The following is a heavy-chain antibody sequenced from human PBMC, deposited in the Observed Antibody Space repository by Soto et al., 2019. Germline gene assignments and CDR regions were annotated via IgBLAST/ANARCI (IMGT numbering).Heavy chain of an antibody. CDR2: FSSSGSAT. CDR3: AKVGLGDYAYSAGEDYFYYYYMDV. Sequence: EVKLLESGGGLVPPGGSLRLSCAASGFTFGSYAMAWVRKAPAKGLEWVSTFSSSGSATYYADSVKGRFTISRDNSKNSLYLQMRSLRAEDTAIYSCAKVGLGDYAYSAGEDYFYYYYMDVWGKGTTVTVSS. D-gene: IGHD2-21*01. CDR1: GFTFGSYA. V-gene: IGHV3-23*01. J-gene: IGHJ6*03.